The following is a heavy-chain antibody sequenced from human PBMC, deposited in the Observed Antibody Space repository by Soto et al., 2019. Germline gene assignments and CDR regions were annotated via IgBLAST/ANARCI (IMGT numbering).Heavy chain of an antibody. CDR2: IYPGDSDT. Sequence: PRESLKISCKASGYSFSSYWIAWVRQMPGKGLEWMGIIYPGDSDTRYSPSFQGQVTISVDKSISTVYLQWSSLKASDTAMYYCARHGDPMWWLRVGDNYGIDVWGQGTTVTVSS. D-gene: IGHD5-12*01. CDR3: ARHGDPMWWLRVGDNYGIDV. V-gene: IGHV5-51*01. J-gene: IGHJ6*02. CDR1: GYSFSSYW.